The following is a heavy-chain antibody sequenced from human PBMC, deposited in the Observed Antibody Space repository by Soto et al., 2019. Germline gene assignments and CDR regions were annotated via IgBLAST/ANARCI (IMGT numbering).Heavy chain of an antibody. J-gene: IGHJ3*02. Sequence: PGGSLRLSCAASGFTFDDYAMHWVRQAPGKGLEWVSGISWNSGSIGYADSVKGRFTISRDNAKNSLYLQMNSLRAEDTALYYCAKGYCSSTSCYGTGAFDIWGQGTMVTVSS. CDR2: ISWNSGSI. CDR1: GFTFDDYA. V-gene: IGHV3-9*01. CDR3: AKGYCSSTSCYGTGAFDI. D-gene: IGHD2-2*01.